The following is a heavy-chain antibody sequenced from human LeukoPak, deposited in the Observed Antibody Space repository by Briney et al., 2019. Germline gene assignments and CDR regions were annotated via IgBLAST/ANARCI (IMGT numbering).Heavy chain of an antibody. CDR2: IIPILGIA. Sequence: SVKVSCKASGGTFSSYAISWVRQAPGQGLEWMGRIIPILGIANYARKFQGRVTITADKSTSTAYMELSSLRSEDTAVYYCARGYRNWNDGSWFDPWGQGTLVTVSS. J-gene: IGHJ5*02. CDR1: GGTFSSYA. V-gene: IGHV1-69*04. CDR3: ARGYRNWNDGSWFDP. D-gene: IGHD1-1*01.